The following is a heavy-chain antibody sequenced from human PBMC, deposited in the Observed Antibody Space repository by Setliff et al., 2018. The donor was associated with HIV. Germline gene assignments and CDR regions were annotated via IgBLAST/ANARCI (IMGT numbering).Heavy chain of an antibody. CDR1: GGTFSNYA. D-gene: IGHD3-10*01. Sequence: SVKVSCKASGGTFSNYAISWVRQAPGQGLEWMGGIIPLFGAAKYAQKFQGRVTITADESTSIAYMELRSLTSDDTAMYFCARRIAYGTDYDYHYYTDVWATGTTVTVSS. J-gene: IGHJ6*03. CDR2: IIPLFGAA. V-gene: IGHV1-69*13. CDR3: ARRIAYGTDYDYHYYTDV.